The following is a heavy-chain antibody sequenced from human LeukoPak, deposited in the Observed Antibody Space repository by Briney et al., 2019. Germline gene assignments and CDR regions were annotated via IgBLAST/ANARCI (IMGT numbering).Heavy chain of an antibody. CDR2: INSDGSTT. V-gene: IGHV3-74*01. D-gene: IGHD3-22*01. CDR3: AGGHHYYDSSAYYY. Sequence: GGSLRLSCAASGFTFISYWMHWVRQAPGKGLVWVSRINSDGSTTSYAASVKGRFTISRDTAKNTLYLQMNSLRAEDTAVYYCAGGHHYYDSSAYYYWGQGTLVTVSS. J-gene: IGHJ4*02. CDR1: GFTFISYW.